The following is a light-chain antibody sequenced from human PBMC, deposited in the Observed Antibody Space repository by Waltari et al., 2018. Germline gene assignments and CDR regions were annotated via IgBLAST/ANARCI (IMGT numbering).Light chain of an antibody. CDR1: QSVGTY. J-gene: IGKJ4*01. CDR2: GAS. V-gene: IGKV3-15*01. Sequence: EIVMTQSPATLSVSPGERATLSCRASQSVGTYLAWYQEKPGQGPRLRISGASIRATGSPARFSGSGSGTEFTLTISSLQSEDFAVYYCQQYNYWPLTFGGGTKVEIK. CDR3: QQYNYWPLT.